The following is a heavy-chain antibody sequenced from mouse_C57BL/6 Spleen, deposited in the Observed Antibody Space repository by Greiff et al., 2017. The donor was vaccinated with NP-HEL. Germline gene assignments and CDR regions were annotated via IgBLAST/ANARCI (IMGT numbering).Heavy chain of an antibody. Sequence: QVQLQQPGAELVMPGASVKLSCKASGYTFTSYWMHWVKQRPGQGLEWIGEIDPSDSYTNYNQKFQGKSTLPVDKSSSTAYLQLSSLTSEDSAVYYCAIGGDPYYYAMDYWGQGTSVTVSS. V-gene: IGHV1-69*01. CDR3: AIGGDPYYYAMDY. CDR1: GYTFTSYW. CDR2: IDPSDSYT. J-gene: IGHJ4*01.